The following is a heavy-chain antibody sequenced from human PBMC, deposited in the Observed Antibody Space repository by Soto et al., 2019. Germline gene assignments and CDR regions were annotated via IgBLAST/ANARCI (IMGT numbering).Heavy chain of an antibody. D-gene: IGHD2-21*02. V-gene: IGHV4-39*07. CDR1: GGSISGNYIY. CDR2: MSYTGTT. Sequence: PSETLSLTCSVSGGSISGNYIYWGWIRQPPGKGLEWIGNMSYTGTTNSNPSFKSRVTISVDTSKNQFSLKLNSVTAADTAVYYCARDLWGYCGTDCYPLDVWGQGTTVTVSS. CDR3: ARDLWGYCGTDCYPLDV. J-gene: IGHJ6*02.